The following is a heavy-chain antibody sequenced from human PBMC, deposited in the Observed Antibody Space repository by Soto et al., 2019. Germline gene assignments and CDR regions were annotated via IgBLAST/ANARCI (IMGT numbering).Heavy chain of an antibody. CDR2: IYYSGST. D-gene: IGHD1-26*01. CDR3: ARDEREGARGSDAFDI. J-gene: IGHJ3*02. V-gene: IGHV4-59*01. CDR1: GGSISSYY. Sequence: SETLSLTCTVSGGSISSYYWSWIRQPPGKGLEWIGYIYYSGSTNYNPSLKSRVTISVDTSKNQFSLKLSSVTAADTAVYYCARDEREGARGSDAFDIWGQGTMVTVSS.